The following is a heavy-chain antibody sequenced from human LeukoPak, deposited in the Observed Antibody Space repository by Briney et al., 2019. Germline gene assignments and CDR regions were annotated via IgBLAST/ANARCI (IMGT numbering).Heavy chain of an antibody. Sequence: GGSLRLSCAGSGFIFMDYSMNWVRQAPGKGLEWVASISISTSYIDYADSVKGRFTISRDNAKNSLYLQMNSLRVDDTAVYYCARERFHGSGAPQLDYWGQGALVTVSP. D-gene: IGHD3-10*01. CDR2: ISISTSYI. J-gene: IGHJ4*02. CDR3: ARERFHGSGAPQLDY. V-gene: IGHV3-21*04. CDR1: GFIFMDYS.